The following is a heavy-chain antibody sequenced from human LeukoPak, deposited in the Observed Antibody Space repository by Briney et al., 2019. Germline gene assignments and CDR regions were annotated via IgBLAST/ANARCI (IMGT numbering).Heavy chain of an antibody. CDR2: ISYDGSNK. V-gene: IGHV3-30-3*01. J-gene: IGHJ4*02. CDR1: GFAFSSYA. CDR3: ARDPLTYSSGWYGPHDY. D-gene: IGHD6-19*01. Sequence: GGSLRLSCAASGFAFSSYAMHWVRQAPGKGLEWVAVISYDGSNKYYADSVKGRFTISGDNSKNTLYLQMNSLRAEDTAVYYCARDPLTYSSGWYGPHDYWGQGTLVTVSS.